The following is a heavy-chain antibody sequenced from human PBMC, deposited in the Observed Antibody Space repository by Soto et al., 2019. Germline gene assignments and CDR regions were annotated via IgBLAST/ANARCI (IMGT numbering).Heavy chain of an antibody. CDR2: IFYSGDT. CDR1: GASVNTGDYY. J-gene: IGHJ1*01. CDR3: VGTGTTDDF. V-gene: IGHV4-30-4*01. Sequence: VQLQGSGPGLVKPSQTLSLTCTVSGASVNTGDYYWSYIRQSPGKGLEWLGYIFYSGDTYYNPSLKSRATISLNPSMNQISLTLTSVTDADTAVYFCVGTGTTDDFWGQGTLVTVSS. D-gene: IGHD1-7*01.